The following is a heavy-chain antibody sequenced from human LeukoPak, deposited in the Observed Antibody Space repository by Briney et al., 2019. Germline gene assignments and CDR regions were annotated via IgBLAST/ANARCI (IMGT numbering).Heavy chain of an antibody. V-gene: IGHV1-8*01. CDR1: GYTFTSYD. CDR3: ARSRRLLPDY. J-gene: IGHJ4*02. CDR2: MNPNSGNT. D-gene: IGHD1-26*01. Sequence: ASVKVSCKASGYTFTSYDINWVEQATGQGLNGMGWMNPNSGNTGYAQKFQGRVTMTRNTSISTAYMELSSLRSEDTAVYYCARSRRLLPDYWGQGTLVTVSS.